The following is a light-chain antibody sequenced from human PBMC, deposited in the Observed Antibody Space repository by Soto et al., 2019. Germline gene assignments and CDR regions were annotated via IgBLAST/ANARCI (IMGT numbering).Light chain of an antibody. CDR2: DVN. CDR3: TSWTTSTTMK. V-gene: IGLV2-14*01. CDR1: SSDVGAYNY. Sequence: QSVLTQPASVSGSPVQSITISCAGTSSDVGAYNYASWYQQHPGKAPKLMIYDVNIRPSGVSNRFSGSKSGNTASLTISGLQAEDEADYYCTSWTTSTTMKFGGGTKVTVL. J-gene: IGLJ2*01.